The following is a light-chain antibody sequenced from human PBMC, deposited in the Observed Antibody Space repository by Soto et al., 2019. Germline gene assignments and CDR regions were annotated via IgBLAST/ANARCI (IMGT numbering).Light chain of an antibody. J-gene: IGLJ2*01. Sequence: QSVLTQPPSASGTPGQRFTISCSGGSANIGSNYAYWYRQLPGTAPKLVIYANSQRPSGVPDRFSGSKSGTSASLAISGLRSEDGAEYYRATWDDSLRGVLFGGGTKLTGL. CDR3: ATWDDSLRGVL. CDR2: ANS. CDR1: SANIGSNY. V-gene: IGLV1-47*01.